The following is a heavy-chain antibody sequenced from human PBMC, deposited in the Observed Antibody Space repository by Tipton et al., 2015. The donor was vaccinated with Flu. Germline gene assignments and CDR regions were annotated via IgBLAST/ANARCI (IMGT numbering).Heavy chain of an antibody. J-gene: IGHJ4*02. D-gene: IGHD4-17*01. CDR1: GGTFSSSS. CDR2: IIPIFGTT. CDR3: ARDVGGFSTVIRGYNYFDF. Sequence: QLVQSGAEMKKPGSSVKVSCKTSGGTFSSSSFSWVRQAPGQGLEWMGGIIPIFGTTNYAQKFQGRVTITADASTSTVYMGLRSLISEDTAVYYCARDVGGFSTVIRGYNYFDFWGQGTLVTVSS. V-gene: IGHV1-69*01.